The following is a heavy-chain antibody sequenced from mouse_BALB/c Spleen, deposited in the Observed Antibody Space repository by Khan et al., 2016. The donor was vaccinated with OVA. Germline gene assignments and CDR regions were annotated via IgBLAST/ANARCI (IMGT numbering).Heavy chain of an antibody. J-gene: IGHJ2*01. CDR2: ISYSGVT. D-gene: IGHD1-1*01. CDR1: GYSITSGYA. CDR3: ARGNYSGYYFDY. V-gene: IGHV3-2*02. Sequence: EVQLQESGPGLVKPSQSLSLTCTVTGYSITSGYAWNWIRQFPGNKLEWMGYISYSGVTSYTPSLKSRISITRETSKNQFFLQLNTVTTEDTATYYCARGNYSGYYFDYWGQGTTLTVSS.